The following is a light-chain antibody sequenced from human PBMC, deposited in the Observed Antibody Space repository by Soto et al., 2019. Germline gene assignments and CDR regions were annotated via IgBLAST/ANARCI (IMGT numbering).Light chain of an antibody. CDR1: SSDVCGYNY. J-gene: IGLJ1*01. CDR2: DVS. V-gene: IGLV2-14*03. CDR3: SSYTTSNTRQIV. Sequence: QSVLTQPASVSGSPGQSITISCTGTSSDVCGYNYVSWYQHHPGKAPKLLIYDVSNRPSGISNRLSGSKSDNTASLTISGLQPEDEADYYCSSYTTSNTRQIVFGTGTKVTVL.